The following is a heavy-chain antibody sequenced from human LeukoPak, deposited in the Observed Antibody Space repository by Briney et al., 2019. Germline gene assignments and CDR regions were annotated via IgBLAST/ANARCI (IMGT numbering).Heavy chain of an antibody. J-gene: IGHJ5*02. V-gene: IGHV3-74*01. CDR2: INSDGTST. CDR3: VSRDWFDP. CDR1: GLTFSNYW. Sequence: PGGSLRLSCAASGLTFSNYWMNWVRQAPGKGLMWVSRINSDGTSTNYADSVKGRFTISRDNVKNTLYLQMNSLRAEDTAVYYCVSRDWFDPWGLGTLVTVSS.